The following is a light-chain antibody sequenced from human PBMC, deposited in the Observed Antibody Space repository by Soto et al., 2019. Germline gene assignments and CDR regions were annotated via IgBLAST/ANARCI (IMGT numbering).Light chain of an antibody. Sequence: QSVLTQPASVSGSPGQSITISCTGSSSDVGGYNYVSWYQQHPGKAPKLMIYEVSNRPSGVSNRFSGSKSGNTAYLTISGLQAEDEADYYCSSYTSSITLLFGGGTKLTVL. V-gene: IGLV2-14*01. CDR2: EVS. J-gene: IGLJ2*01. CDR1: SSDVGGYNY. CDR3: SSYTSSITLL.